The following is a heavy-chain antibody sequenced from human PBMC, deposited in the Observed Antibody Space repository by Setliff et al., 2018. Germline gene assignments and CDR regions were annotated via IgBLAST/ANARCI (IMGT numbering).Heavy chain of an antibody. J-gene: IGHJ6*03. D-gene: IGHD6-19*01. V-gene: IGHV3-23*01. CDR1: GFTFSSYA. CDR3: AKGSGAEAEGVYYYMDV. CDR2: ISGSSSL. Sequence: PGGSLRLSCVASGFTFSSYAMSWVRQAPGKGLEWVSAISGSSSLRYADSVKGRFTISRDNAKNFLYLEMNSLRADDKAFYYCAKGSGAEAEGVYYYMDVWGKGTRVTVSS.